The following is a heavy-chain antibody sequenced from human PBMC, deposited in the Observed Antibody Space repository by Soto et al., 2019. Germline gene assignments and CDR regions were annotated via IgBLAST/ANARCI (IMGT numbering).Heavy chain of an antibody. D-gene: IGHD3-3*02. V-gene: IGHV1-24*01. CDR3: ATAPISTLGNYYYYYMDV. Sequence: ASVKVSCKVSGYTLTELSMHWVRQAPGKGLEWMGGFDPEDGETIYAQKFQGRVTMTEDTSTDTAYMELSSLRSEDTAVYYCATAPISTLGNYYYYYMDVWGKGTTVTVSS. J-gene: IGHJ6*03. CDR2: FDPEDGET. CDR1: GYTLTELS.